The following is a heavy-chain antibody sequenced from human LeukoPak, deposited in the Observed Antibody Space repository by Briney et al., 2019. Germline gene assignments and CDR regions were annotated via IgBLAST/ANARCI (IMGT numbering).Heavy chain of an antibody. J-gene: IGHJ4*02. CDR3: ASDDDSSGYEGD. CDR2: ISSSSRYI. V-gene: IGHV3-21*01. Sequence: PGGSLRLSCAGSGFIFSSYWMNWVRQAPGKGLEWVSSISSSSRYIYYADSVKGRFTISRDNAKNSVYLQMNSLRAEDTAMYYCASDDDSSGYEGDWGQGTLVTVSS. D-gene: IGHD3-22*01. CDR1: GFIFSSYW.